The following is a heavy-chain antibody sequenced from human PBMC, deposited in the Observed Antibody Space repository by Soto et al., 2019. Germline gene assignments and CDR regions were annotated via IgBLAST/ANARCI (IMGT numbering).Heavy chain of an antibody. V-gene: IGHV3-7*01. D-gene: IGHD1-26*01. CDR1: GFTFSTYW. CDR2: IKQDGTEK. CDR3: TTSPHRDSERVFV. J-gene: IGHJ6*02. Sequence: GGSLRLSCAASGFTFSTYWMSWVRRTPGKGLEWVANIKQDGTEKYYVDSVRGRLTVSRDNAKSSLYLQMNSLRVEDTAVYYCTTSPHRDSERVFVWGQGTTVTVS.